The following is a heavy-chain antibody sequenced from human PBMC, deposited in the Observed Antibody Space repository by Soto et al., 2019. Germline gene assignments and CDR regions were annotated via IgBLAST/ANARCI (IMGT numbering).Heavy chain of an antibody. CDR2: ISGSGGNT. CDR3: ARGDRGAFEI. V-gene: IGHV3-23*01. J-gene: IGHJ3*02. Sequence: HPGGSLRLSCAASGFTFSSYAMSWVRQAPGKGLEWVSAISGSGGNTYYADSVKGRFTISRDNSKNTLYLQMNSLRVEDTAVYYCARGDRGAFEIWGQGTVVPVSS. CDR1: GFTFSSYA. D-gene: IGHD1-26*01.